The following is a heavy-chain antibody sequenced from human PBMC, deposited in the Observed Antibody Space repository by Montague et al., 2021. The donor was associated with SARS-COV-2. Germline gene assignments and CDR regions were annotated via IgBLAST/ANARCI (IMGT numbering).Heavy chain of an antibody. Sequence: SETLSLTCTVSGGSISSYYWSWIRQPPGKGLEWIGYIYYGGSTNYNPSLKSRVTISVDTSKNQFSLKLSSVTAADTAVYYCARGFDYWGQGTLVTVSS. CDR2: IYYGGST. J-gene: IGHJ4*02. CDR1: GGSISSYY. V-gene: IGHV4-59*01. CDR3: ARGFDY.